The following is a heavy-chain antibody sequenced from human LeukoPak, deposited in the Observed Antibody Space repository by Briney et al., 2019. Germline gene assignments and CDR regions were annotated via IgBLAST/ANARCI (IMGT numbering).Heavy chain of an antibody. J-gene: IGHJ4*02. CDR1: GGSFSGYY. Sequence: TPSETLSLTCAVYGGSFSGYYWSWIRQPPGKGLEWIGEINHSGSTNYNPSLKSRVTISVDTSKNQFSLKLSSVTAADTAVYYCARGPYSRKGYFDYWGQGTLVTVSS. V-gene: IGHV4-34*01. CDR3: ARGPYSRKGYFDY. CDR2: INHSGST. D-gene: IGHD3-16*01.